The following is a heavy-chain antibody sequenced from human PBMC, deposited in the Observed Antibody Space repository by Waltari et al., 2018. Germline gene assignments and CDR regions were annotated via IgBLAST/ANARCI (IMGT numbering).Heavy chain of an antibody. D-gene: IGHD2-15*01. Sequence: QVQLQQWGAGLLKPSETLSLTCAVYGGSFMGSYCVWIRQPPGKGLEWIGEINHSGSTNYNPSLKSRVTISVDTSKNQFSLKLSSVTAADTAVYYCARGGGKENFDYWGQGTLVTVSS. V-gene: IGHV4-34*01. J-gene: IGHJ4*02. CDR3: ARGGGKENFDY. CDR2: INHSGST. CDR1: GGSFMGSY.